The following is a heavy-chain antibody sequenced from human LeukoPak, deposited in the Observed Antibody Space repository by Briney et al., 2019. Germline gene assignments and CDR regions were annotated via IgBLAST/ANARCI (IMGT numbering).Heavy chain of an antibody. Sequence: SQTLSLTCTVSGDSINSSAYYGTWIRQHPGTGLEWIGYIFYTGTTYYNPSLKSRVAISADTSRNQFSLNLTSVTAADTAVYYCARAIVVTAAPDYWGQGTLVTVSS. CDR3: ARAIVVTAAPDY. D-gene: IGHD2-21*02. CDR2: IFYTGTT. CDR1: GDSINSSAYY. V-gene: IGHV4-31*03. J-gene: IGHJ4*02.